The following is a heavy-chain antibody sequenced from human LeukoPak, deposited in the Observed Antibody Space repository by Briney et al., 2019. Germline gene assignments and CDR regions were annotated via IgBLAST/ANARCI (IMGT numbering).Heavy chain of an antibody. CDR1: GYTFTSYD. D-gene: IGHD4-23*01. CDR3: ARDSPNYGGPPG. V-gene: IGHV1-8*03. Sequence: ASVKVSCKASGYTFTSYDINWVRQATGQGLEWMGWMNPNSGNTGYAQKFQGRVTITRNTSISTAYMELSSLRSEDTAVYYCARDSPNYGGPPGWGQGTLVTVSS. J-gene: IGHJ4*02. CDR2: MNPNSGNT.